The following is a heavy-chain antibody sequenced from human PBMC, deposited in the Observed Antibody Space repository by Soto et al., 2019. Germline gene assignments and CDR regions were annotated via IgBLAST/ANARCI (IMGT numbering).Heavy chain of an antibody. CDR2: INHSGST. V-gene: IGHV4-34*01. Sequence: SETLSLTCAVYGGSFSGYYWSWIRQPPGKGPEWIGEINHSGSTNYNPSLKSRVTISVDTSKSQFSLKLSSVTAADTAVYYCARGLGEYSYGRLDYWGQGTLVTVSS. J-gene: IGHJ4*02. CDR1: GGSFSGYY. CDR3: ARGLGEYSYGRLDY. D-gene: IGHD5-18*01.